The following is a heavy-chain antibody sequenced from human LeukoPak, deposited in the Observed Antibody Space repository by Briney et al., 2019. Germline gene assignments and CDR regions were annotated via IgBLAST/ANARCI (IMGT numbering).Heavy chain of an antibody. CDR3: ARVVHYGSGPAVG. J-gene: IGHJ4*02. CDR2: ISYDGSNK. D-gene: IGHD3-10*01. V-gene: IGHV3-30-3*01. CDR1: GFTFSSYA. Sequence: GGSLRLSCAASGFTFSSYAMHWVRQAPGKGLEWVAVISYDGSNKYYADSVKGRFTISRDNSKNSVHLQMNSLRAEDTAVYYCARVVHYGSGPAVGWGQGTLVTVSS.